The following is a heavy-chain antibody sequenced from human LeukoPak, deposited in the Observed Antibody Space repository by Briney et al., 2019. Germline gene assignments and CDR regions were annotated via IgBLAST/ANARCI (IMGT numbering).Heavy chain of an antibody. Sequence: GASVKVSCKASGYTFTSYAMNWVRQAPGQGLEWMGWINTNTGNPTYAQGFTGRFVFSLDTSVSTAYLQISSLKAEDTAVYYCARDKEATTYYYYMDVWGKGTTVTVSS. CDR1: GYTFTSYA. CDR2: INTNTGNP. CDR3: ARDKEATTYYYYMDV. D-gene: IGHD5-12*01. V-gene: IGHV7-4-1*02. J-gene: IGHJ6*03.